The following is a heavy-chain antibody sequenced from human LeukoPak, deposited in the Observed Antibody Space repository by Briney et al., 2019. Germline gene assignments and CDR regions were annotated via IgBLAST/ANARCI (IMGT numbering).Heavy chain of an antibody. V-gene: IGHV3-66*01. D-gene: IGHD5-18*01. J-gene: IGHJ4*02. CDR1: GFTVSSNY. Sequence: GGSLRLSCAASGFTVSSNYMSWVRQAPGKGLEWVSVIYSGGSTYYADSVKGRFTISRDNSKNTLYLQMNSLRAEDTAVYYCAREGSTAMATFDYWGQGTLVTVSS. CDR3: AREGSTAMATFDY. CDR2: IYSGGST.